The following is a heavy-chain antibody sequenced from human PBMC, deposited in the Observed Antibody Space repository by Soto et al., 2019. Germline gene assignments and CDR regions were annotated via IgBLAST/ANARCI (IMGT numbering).Heavy chain of an antibody. CDR1: GGSFSGYY. CDR3: ARGVVYDYVWGSYRPYYFDY. D-gene: IGHD3-16*02. Sequence: QVQLQQWGAGLLKPSETLSLTCAVYGGSFSGYYWSWIRQPPGKGLEWIGEINHSGSTNYNPSLKSRVTISVDTSKNQFSLKLSSVTAADTAVYYCARGVVYDYVWGSYRPYYFDYWGQGTLVTVSS. V-gene: IGHV4-34*01. CDR2: INHSGST. J-gene: IGHJ4*02.